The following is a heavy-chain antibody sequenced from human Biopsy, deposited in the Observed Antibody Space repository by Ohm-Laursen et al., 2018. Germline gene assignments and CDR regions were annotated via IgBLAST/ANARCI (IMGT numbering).Heavy chain of an antibody. CDR2: INPNSGNA. D-gene: IGHD3-9*01. CDR3: ARVPAYPSIDGYYGLDL. V-gene: IGHV1-2*02. CDR1: GGTFINYA. Sequence: ASVKVSCKASGGTFINYAISWVRQAPGQGLEWMGWINPNSGNANYAQSFQGRLTVTRDTSISTAYMELTSLTFDDTAIYYCARVPAYPSIDGYYGLDLWGQGTTVIVSS. J-gene: IGHJ6*02.